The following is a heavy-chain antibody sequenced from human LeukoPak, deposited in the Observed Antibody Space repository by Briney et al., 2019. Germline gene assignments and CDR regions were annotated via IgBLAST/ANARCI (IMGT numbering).Heavy chain of an antibody. CDR3: ARDLSGDYGVDY. D-gene: IGHD4-17*01. CDR1: GYTFTSYY. J-gene: IGHJ4*02. V-gene: IGHV1-46*01. CDR2: INPSGGST. Sequence: ASVKVSCKASGYTFTSYYMHWVRQAPGQGLEWMGIINPSGGSTSYAQKFQGRVTMTRDTSTSTVYMGLSSLRSEDTAVYYCARDLSGDYGVDYWGQGTLVTVSS.